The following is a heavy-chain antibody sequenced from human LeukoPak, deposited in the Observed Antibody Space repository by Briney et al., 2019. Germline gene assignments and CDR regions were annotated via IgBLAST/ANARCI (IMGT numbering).Heavy chain of an antibody. CDR2: IYPGDSDT. Sequence: GESLEISCKGSGYSFTSYWIGWVRQMPGKGLEWMGIIYPGDSDTRYSPSFQGQVTISAAKSIRTAYLQWSSLKASDTAMYYCARPQWLAPYDAFDIWGQGTMVTVSS. CDR3: ARPQWLAPYDAFDI. V-gene: IGHV5-51*01. J-gene: IGHJ3*02. CDR1: GYSFTSYW. D-gene: IGHD6-19*01.